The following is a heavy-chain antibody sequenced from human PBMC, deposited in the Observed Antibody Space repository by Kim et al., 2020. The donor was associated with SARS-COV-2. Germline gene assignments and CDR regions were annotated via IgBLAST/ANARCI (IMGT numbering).Heavy chain of an antibody. CDR1: GGSISSSSYY. D-gene: IGHD1-26*01. CDR2: IYYSGST. V-gene: IGHV4-39*01. Sequence: SETLSLTCTVSGGSISSSSYYWGWIRQPPGKGLEWIGSIYYSGSTYYNPSLKSRVTISVDTSKNQFSLKLSSVTAADTAVYYCARQARGRLAQIDYWGQGTLVTVSS. CDR3: ARQARGRLAQIDY. J-gene: IGHJ4*02.